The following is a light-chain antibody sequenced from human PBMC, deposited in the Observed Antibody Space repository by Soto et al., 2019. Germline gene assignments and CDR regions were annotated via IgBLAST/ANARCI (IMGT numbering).Light chain of an antibody. CDR1: SGDVGGYNY. CDR3: SSYTSSSTLGV. J-gene: IGLJ1*01. CDR2: EVS. V-gene: IGLV2-14*01. Sequence: QSVLTQPASVSGSPGQSITISCTGTSGDVGGYNYVSWYQQHPGKAPKLMIYEVSNRPSGVSNRFSGSKSGNTASLTISGIQAEDEADYYCSSYTSSSTLGVFXTGTKVTVL.